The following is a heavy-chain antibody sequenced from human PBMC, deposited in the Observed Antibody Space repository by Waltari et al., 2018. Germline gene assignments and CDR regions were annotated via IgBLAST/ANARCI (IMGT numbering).Heavy chain of an antibody. CDR2: IRSKSYSYLT. J-gene: IGHJ4*02. Sequence: EVQLVESGGGFVQPGGSLKLYCEASGFSFSDPSMHWVRRTSGKGLEWLGRIRSKSYSYLTTHAASVRGRFTISRDDSKNTAYLQMNSLKIDDTAVYFCARGPDLAICRSGSCQFDYWGQGTLVTVSS. D-gene: IGHD2-15*01. CDR3: ARGPDLAICRSGSCQFDY. V-gene: IGHV3-73*01. CDR1: GFSFSDPS.